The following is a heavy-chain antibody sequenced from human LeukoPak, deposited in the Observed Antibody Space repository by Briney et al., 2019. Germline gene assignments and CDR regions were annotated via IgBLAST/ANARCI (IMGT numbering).Heavy chain of an antibody. Sequence: PGGSLRLSCTASGFTFGDYAMSWVRQAPGKGLEWVGFIRSKAYGGTTEYAASVKARFTISRDDSKSIAYLQMNSLKTEDTAVYYCTRALAYCGGDCYPNNWFDPWGQGTLVTVSS. V-gene: IGHV3-49*04. J-gene: IGHJ5*02. D-gene: IGHD2-21*02. CDR1: GFTFGDYA. CDR3: TRALAYCGGDCYPNNWFDP. CDR2: IRSKAYGGTT.